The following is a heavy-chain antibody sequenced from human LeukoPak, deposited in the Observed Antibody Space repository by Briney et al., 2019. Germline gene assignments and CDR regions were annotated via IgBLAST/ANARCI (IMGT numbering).Heavy chain of an antibody. D-gene: IGHD4-17*01. CDR3: AGINDYGDPTGAFDI. Sequence: QAGGSLRLSCAASGFTFSNYWMHWVRQDPGKGLVWVSFINPDGSTTNYADSVKGRFTISRDNAKNALYLQMNSLRAEDTAVYYCAGINDYGDPTGAFDIWGQGTMVTVSS. CDR2: INPDGSTT. J-gene: IGHJ3*02. V-gene: IGHV3-74*01. CDR1: GFTFSNYW.